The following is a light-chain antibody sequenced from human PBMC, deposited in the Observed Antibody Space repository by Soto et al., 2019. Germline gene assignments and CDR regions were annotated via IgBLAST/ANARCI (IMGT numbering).Light chain of an antibody. J-gene: IGLJ3*02. CDR2: EVT. CDR3: SSYAGSNILV. V-gene: IGLV2-8*01. Sequence: QSALTQPPSASGSPGQSVTISCTGTSSDVGGYNYVSWYQQHPGKVPKLMIYEVTKRPSGVPDRFSGSKSGNTASLTVSGLXXXXXADYYCSSYAGSNILVFGGGTK. CDR1: SSDVGGYNY.